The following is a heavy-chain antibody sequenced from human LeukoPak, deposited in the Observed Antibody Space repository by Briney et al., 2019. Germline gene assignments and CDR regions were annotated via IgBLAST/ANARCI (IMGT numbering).Heavy chain of an antibody. CDR2: INHSGST. CDR3: ARRIAVAGTIMTG. J-gene: IGHJ4*02. V-gene: IGHV4-34*01. D-gene: IGHD6-19*01. CDR1: GGSFSGYY. Sequence: SETLSLTCAVYGGSFSGYYWSWIRQPPGKGLEWIGEINHSGSTNYNPSLKSRVTISVDTSENQFSLKLSSVTAADTAVYYCARRIAVAGTIMTGWGQGTLVTVSS.